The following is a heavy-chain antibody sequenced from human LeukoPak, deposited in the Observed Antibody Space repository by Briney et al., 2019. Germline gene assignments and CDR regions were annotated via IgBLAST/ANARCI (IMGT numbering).Heavy chain of an antibody. CDR2: ISGSGGST. CDR3: ARDAIAVAGQYYYYYMDV. V-gene: IGHV3-23*01. Sequence: GRSLRLSCAASGFTFSSYAMSWVRQAPGKGLEWVSAISGSGGSTYYADSVKGRFTISRDNAKNSLYLQMNSLRAEDTAVYYCARDAIAVAGQYYYYYMDVWGKGTTVTVSS. D-gene: IGHD6-19*01. CDR1: GFTFSSYA. J-gene: IGHJ6*03.